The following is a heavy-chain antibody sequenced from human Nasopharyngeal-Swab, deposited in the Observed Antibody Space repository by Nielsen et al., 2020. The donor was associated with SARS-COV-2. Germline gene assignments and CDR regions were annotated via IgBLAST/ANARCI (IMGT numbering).Heavy chain of an antibody. D-gene: IGHD2-2*01. Sequence: GESLKISCAASGFTFSDYYMSWIRQAPGKGLEWVSYISSSGSTIYYADPVKGRFTISRDNSKNTLYLQMNSLRAEDTAVYYCAKDITSRRNSKVWGQGTLVTVSS. CDR3: AKDITSRRNSKV. J-gene: IGHJ4*02. CDR1: GFTFSDYY. CDR2: ISSSGSTI. V-gene: IGHV3-11*01.